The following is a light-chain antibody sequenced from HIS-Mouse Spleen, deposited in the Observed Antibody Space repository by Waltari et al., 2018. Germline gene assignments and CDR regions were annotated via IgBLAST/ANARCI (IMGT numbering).Light chain of an antibody. Sequence: QSALTQPRSVSGSPGQSVTISCTGTSSHVGCYHYVSWYQQHPGKAPKLMIYDFSKRPSGVPDRFSGSKSGNTASLTISGLQAEDEADYYCCSYAGSYPVVFGGGTKLTVL. CDR2: DFS. V-gene: IGLV2-11*01. CDR1: SSHVGCYHY. CDR3: CSYAGSYPVV. J-gene: IGLJ2*01.